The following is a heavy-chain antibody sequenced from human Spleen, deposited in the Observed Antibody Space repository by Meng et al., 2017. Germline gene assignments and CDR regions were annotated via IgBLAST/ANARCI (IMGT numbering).Heavy chain of an antibody. CDR1: GGSFSGYY. CDR3: ARAGGWYGVY. D-gene: IGHD6-19*01. V-gene: IGHV3-53*01. CDR2: IYSGGST. Sequence: GGSLRLSCAVYGGSFSGYYWSWVRQAPGKGLEWVSVIYSGGSTYYADSVKGRFTISRDNAKNSLYLQMNSLRAEDTAVYYCARAGGWYGVYWGQGTLVTVSS. J-gene: IGHJ4*02.